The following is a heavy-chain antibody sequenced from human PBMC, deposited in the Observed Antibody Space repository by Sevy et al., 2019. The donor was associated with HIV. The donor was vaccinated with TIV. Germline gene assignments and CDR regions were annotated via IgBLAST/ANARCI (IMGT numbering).Heavy chain of an antibody. CDR2: IYDSGTT. CDR1: GGSISSGEHY. V-gene: IGHV4-30-4*01. Sequence: SETLSLTCTVSGGSISSGEHYWTWIRQPPGKGLEWIGYIYDSGTTYYNPSLRSRLTISLDTSKSQFSLKVHSVTAADTAVYYCARGKTLINWFDPWGQGTLVTVSS. J-gene: IGHJ5*02. D-gene: IGHD3-22*01. CDR3: ARGKTLINWFDP.